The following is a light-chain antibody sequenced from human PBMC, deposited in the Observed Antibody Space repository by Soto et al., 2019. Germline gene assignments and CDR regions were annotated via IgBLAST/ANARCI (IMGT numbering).Light chain of an antibody. CDR2: DVD. CDR1: SSDVGSYNY. V-gene: IGLV2-14*03. J-gene: IGLJ1*01. CDR3: SSFTNSSPLGV. Sequence: SVLTQPASVSGSPGQSITISCTGTSSDVGSYNYVSWYQHHPGKAPKLVIYDVDDRPSGVSNRFSGSKSGNTASLTISGLQAEDEADYYCSSFTNSSPLGVFVTGTKVTVL.